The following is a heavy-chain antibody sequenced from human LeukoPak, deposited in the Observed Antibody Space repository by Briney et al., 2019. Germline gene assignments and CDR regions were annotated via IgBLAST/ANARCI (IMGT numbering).Heavy chain of an antibody. Sequence: ASVKVSCKASGYTFTGYYMHWVRQAPGQGLEWMGWINPNSGGTNYAQKFQGRVTMTRDTSISTAYMELSRLRSDDTAVYYCARFGSGSFLYNWFDPWGQGTLVTVSS. CDR3: ARFGSGSFLYNWFDP. CDR2: INPNSGGT. D-gene: IGHD3-10*01. J-gene: IGHJ5*02. V-gene: IGHV1-2*02. CDR1: GYTFTGYY.